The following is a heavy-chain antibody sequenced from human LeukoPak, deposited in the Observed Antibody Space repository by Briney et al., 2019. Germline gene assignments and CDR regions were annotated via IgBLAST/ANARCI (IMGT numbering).Heavy chain of an antibody. D-gene: IGHD3-10*01. CDR3: ARVERDYGSFDY. V-gene: IGHV4-30-2*01. CDR2: IYHSGST. J-gene: IGHJ4*02. Sequence: PSETLPLTCAVSGGSISSGGYSWSWIRQPPGKGLEWIGYIYHSGSTYYNPSLKSRVTISVDRSKNQFSLKLSSVTAADTAVYYCARVERDYGSFDYWGQGTLVTVSS. CDR1: GGSISSGGYS.